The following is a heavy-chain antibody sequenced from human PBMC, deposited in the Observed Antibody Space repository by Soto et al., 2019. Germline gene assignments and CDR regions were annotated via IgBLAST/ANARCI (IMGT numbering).Heavy chain of an antibody. CDR3: ATGKYCSGGSCCADY. CDR1: GFTFTAST. J-gene: IGHJ4*02. Sequence: SVKVSCKASGFTFTASTVQWVRQARGQRLEWIGWIVVGSGDTNYAQKFQERVTITRDMSASTAYMELSSLRSEDTAVYYCATGKYCSGGSCCADYWGPGTLVTVSS. CDR2: IVVGSGDT. D-gene: IGHD2-15*01. V-gene: IGHV1-58*01.